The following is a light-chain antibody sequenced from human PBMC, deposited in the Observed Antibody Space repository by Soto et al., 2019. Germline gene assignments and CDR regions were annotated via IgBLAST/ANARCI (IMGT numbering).Light chain of an antibody. V-gene: IGLV2-8*01. CDR3: CSYAGSSTWV. Sequence: QSALTQPPSASGSPGQSVTISCTGTNSDVGGYNFVSWYQQHPGKPPKLMIYEVTKRPSGVPDRFSGSKSGNTASLTISGLQAEDEADYYCCSYAGSSTWVFGGGTKLTVL. CDR2: EVT. CDR1: NSDVGGYNF. J-gene: IGLJ3*02.